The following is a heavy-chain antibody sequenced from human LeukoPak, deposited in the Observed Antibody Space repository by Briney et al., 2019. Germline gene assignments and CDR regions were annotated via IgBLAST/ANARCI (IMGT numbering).Heavy chain of an antibody. J-gene: IGHJ6*02. CDR2: TYYRSKWYN. Sequence: SQTLSPTCAISGDSVSSNSAAWNWIRQSPSRGLEWLGRTYYRSKWYNDYAVSVKSRTTINPDTSKNQFSLQLNSVTPEDTAVYYCAREALLLWFWDDSYYGMDVWGQGTTVTVSS. V-gene: IGHV6-1*01. CDR1: GDSVSSNSAA. D-gene: IGHD3-10*01. CDR3: AREALLLWFWDDSYYGMDV.